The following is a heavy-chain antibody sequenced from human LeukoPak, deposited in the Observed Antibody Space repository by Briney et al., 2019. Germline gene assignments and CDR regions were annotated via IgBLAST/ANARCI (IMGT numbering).Heavy chain of an antibody. V-gene: IGHV3-11*01. Sequence: PGGSLRLSCAASGFSISDYYMGWIRQGPGKGLEWLSYISGGSEDISYADSVKGRFTISRDNAKQSLSLQMNSLRAEDTAVYYCATGSQIREADYWGQGTLVTVSS. CDR3: ATGSQIREADY. CDR2: ISGGSEDI. CDR1: GFSISDYY. D-gene: IGHD3-10*01. J-gene: IGHJ4*02.